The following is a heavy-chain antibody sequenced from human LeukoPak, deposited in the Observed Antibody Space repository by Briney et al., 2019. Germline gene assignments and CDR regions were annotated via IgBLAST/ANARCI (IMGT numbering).Heavy chain of an antibody. CDR1: EMSFSAYY. CDR2: INYGGST. J-gene: IGHJ3*01. V-gene: IGHV4-34*01. CDR3: ARGFPPGSGSRGSHAFDV. Sequence: NPSETLSLTCAVSEMSFSAYYWNWIRQSPGKGLEWIGEINYGGSTKYTPSLEGRGTILIDTSKNQFSLKLPYVTAADTAVYYCARGFPPGSGSRGSHAFDVWGQGTMVTVSS. D-gene: IGHD6-19*01.